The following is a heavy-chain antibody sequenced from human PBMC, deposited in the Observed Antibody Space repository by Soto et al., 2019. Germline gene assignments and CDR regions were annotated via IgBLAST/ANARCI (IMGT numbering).Heavy chain of an antibody. V-gene: IGHV3-48*02. CDR2: ISSRSDTL. D-gene: IGHD2-15*01. CDR3: ARDWDIVILSVPIPNYNYGMDV. J-gene: IGHJ6*02. CDR1: GFTFSAYA. Sequence: PGGFLRLSCEGSGFTFSAYAMNWVRQAPGKGLEWVSYISSRSDTLYYADSVKGRFTISRDNAKNSVYLQVNNLRDEDTAVYYCARDWDIVILSVPIPNYNYGMDVWGQGTTVTVSS.